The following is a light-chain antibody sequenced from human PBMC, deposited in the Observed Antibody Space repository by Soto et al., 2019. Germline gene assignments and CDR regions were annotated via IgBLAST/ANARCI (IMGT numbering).Light chain of an antibody. CDR3: SSYTSSSTVV. CDR1: SSDVGGYNY. Sequence: QSVLTQPASVSGSPGQSISISCTGTSSDVGGYNYVSWYQQHPGKAPKLMIYEVSYRPSGVSNRFSGSKSGNTASLTISGLQAEDEADYYCSSYTSSSTVVFGGGTQLTVL. J-gene: IGLJ2*01. CDR2: EVS. V-gene: IGLV2-14*01.